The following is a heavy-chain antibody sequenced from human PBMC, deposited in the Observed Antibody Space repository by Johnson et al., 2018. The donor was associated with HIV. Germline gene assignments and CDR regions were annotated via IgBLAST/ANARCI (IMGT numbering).Heavy chain of an antibody. J-gene: IGHJ3*02. CDR1: GFTFSSYG. CDR2: IWYDGSNK. CDR3: AKEGHYYDDYHAFDI. V-gene: IGHV3-33*06. Sequence: QVQLMESGGGVVQPGRSLRVSCAASGFTFSSYGMHWVLQAPGKGLEWVAVIWYDGSNKYYADSVKGRFTISRDNSKNTLYLQMNSLRAEDTAVYYCAKEGHYYDDYHAFDIWGQGTMVTVSS. D-gene: IGHD3-16*01.